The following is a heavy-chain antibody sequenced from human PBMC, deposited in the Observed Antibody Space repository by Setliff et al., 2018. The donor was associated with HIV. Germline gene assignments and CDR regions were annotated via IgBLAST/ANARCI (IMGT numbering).Heavy chain of an antibody. Sequence: ASVKVSCKASGYTFTNSDINWVRQATGQGLEWMGWMNPKSGNTGYAQRFQGRVTMTRDTSGSTAYMELSSLRSEDTAVYYCARAQPTNRIAAAGFDYWGQGTLVTVSS. D-gene: IGHD6-13*01. CDR2: MNPKSGNT. V-gene: IGHV1-8*02. CDR1: GYTFTNSD. CDR3: ARAQPTNRIAAAGFDY. J-gene: IGHJ4*02.